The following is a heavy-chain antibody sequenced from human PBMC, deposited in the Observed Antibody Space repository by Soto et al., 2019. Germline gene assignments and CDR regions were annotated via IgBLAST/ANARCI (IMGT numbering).Heavy chain of an antibody. J-gene: IGHJ4*02. CDR2: ISGADGNT. Sequence: ASVKVSCRASGYIFTNYAIHWVRQAPGQRLEWMGWISGADGNTRYSPKFQGRLTISTDTSASTAYMELSSLRSEDTAVFYCARDRTTSSTRRFDYWGQGTLVTVSS. D-gene: IGHD4-17*01. CDR3: ARDRTTSSTRRFDY. CDR1: GYIFTNYA. V-gene: IGHV1-3*01.